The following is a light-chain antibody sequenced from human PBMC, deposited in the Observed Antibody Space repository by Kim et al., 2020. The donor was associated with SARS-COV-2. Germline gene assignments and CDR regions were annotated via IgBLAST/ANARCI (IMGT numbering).Light chain of an antibody. J-gene: IGKJ5*01. CDR2: GAS. V-gene: IGKV3-20*01. Sequence: EIVLTQSPGTLSLSPGEGATLSCRASQSVSSSYLAWPQQKPGQAPRLLVYGASSRATGIPDRFSGSGSGTDFTLTISRLEPEDFALYYCQKYGSSPITFGQGTRLEIK. CDR3: QKYGSSPIT. CDR1: QSVSSSY.